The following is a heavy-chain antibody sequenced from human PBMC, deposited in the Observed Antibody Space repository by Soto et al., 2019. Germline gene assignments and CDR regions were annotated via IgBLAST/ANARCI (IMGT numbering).Heavy chain of an antibody. CDR2: IYYSGST. CDR3: ASDGWVSFPGFEP. V-gene: IGHV4-59*01. J-gene: IGHJ5*02. Sequence: SETLSLTCTVSGGAISSYYWSWIRQPPGKGLEWIGYIYYSGSTNYNPSLKSRVTISVDTSKNQFSLELSSVTAADTAVYYCASDGWVSFPGFEPWGQGTPVNVSS. CDR1: GGAISSYY. D-gene: IGHD3-10*01.